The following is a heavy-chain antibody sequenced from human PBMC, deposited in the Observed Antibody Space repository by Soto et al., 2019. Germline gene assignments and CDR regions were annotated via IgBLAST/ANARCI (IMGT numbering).Heavy chain of an antibody. V-gene: IGHV3-53*01. CDR3: ATRTPGRGDDYYGMDV. J-gene: IGHJ6*02. CDR2: IYSGGST. Sequence: EVQLVESGGGLIQPGGSLRLSCAASGFTVSSNYMSWVRQAPGKGLEWVSVIYSGGSTYYADSVKGRFTISGDNSHNTLYLQMNSLRAEDTAVYYCATRTPGRGDDYYGMDVWGQATTVTVSS. D-gene: IGHD3-16*01. CDR1: GFTVSSNY.